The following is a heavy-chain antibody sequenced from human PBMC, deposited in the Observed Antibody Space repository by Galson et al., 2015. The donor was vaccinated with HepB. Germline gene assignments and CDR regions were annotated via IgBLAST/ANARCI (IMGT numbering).Heavy chain of an antibody. V-gene: IGHV3-43*01. Sequence: SLRLSCAASGFTFDDYTMHWVRQAPGKGLEWVSLISWDGGSTYYADSVKGRFTISRDNSKNSLYLQMNSLRTEDTALYYCAKDSSGWYSGGGYFDYWGQGTLVTVSS. CDR2: ISWDGGST. D-gene: IGHD6-19*01. CDR1: GFTFDDYT. J-gene: IGHJ4*02. CDR3: AKDSSGWYSGGGYFDY.